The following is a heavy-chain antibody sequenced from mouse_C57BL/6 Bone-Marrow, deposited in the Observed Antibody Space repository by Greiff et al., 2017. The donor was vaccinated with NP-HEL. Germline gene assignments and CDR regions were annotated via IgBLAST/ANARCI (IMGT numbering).Heavy chain of an antibody. CDR3: ARRRDYQAMDY. Sequence: VQGVESGPELVKPGASVKISCKASGYTFTDYYINWVKQRPGQGLEWIGWIYPGSGNTKYNEKFKGKATLTVDTSSSTAYMQLSSLTSEDSAVYFCARRRDYQAMDYWGQGTSVTVSA. J-gene: IGHJ4*01. CDR1: GYTFTDYY. V-gene: IGHV1-84*01. D-gene: IGHD1-1*02. CDR2: IYPGSGNT.